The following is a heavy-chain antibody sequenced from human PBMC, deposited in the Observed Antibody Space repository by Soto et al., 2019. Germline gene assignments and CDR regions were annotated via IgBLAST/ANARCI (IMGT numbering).Heavy chain of an antibody. CDR3: AKDSLPHYDSSGYYPGFDY. D-gene: IGHD3-22*01. J-gene: IGHJ4*02. V-gene: IGHV3-43*01. Sequence: GGSLRLSCAASGFTFDDYTMHWVRQAPGKGLEWVSLISWDGGSTYYADSVKGRFTISRDNSKNSLYLQMNSLRTEDTALYYCAKDSLPHYDSSGYYPGFDYWGQGTLVTVSS. CDR1: GFTFDDYT. CDR2: ISWDGGST.